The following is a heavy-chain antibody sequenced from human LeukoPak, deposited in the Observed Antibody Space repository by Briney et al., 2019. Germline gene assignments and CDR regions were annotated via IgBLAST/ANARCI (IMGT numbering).Heavy chain of an antibody. V-gene: IGHV3-11*01. D-gene: IGHD3-9*01. CDR2: ISSSGSTI. CDR3: ARASWLGFYGMDV. Sequence: GGSLRLSCAASGFTFSDYYMSWIRQAPGKGLEWVSYISSSGSTIYYADSVKGRFTTSRDNAKNSLYLQMNSLRAEDTAVYYCARASWLGFYGMDVWGQGTTVTVSS. J-gene: IGHJ6*02. CDR1: GFTFSDYY.